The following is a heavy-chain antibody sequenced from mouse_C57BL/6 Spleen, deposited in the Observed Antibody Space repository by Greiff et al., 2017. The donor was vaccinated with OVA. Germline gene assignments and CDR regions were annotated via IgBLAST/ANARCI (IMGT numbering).Heavy chain of an antibody. V-gene: IGHV5-17*01. CDR3: ARIDYDIAY. D-gene: IGHD2-4*01. CDR1: GFTFSDYG. J-gene: IGHJ3*01. CDR2: ISSGSSTI. Sequence: DVQLVESGGGLVKPGGSLKLSCAASGFTFSDYGMPWVRQAPEKGLEWVAYISSGSSTIYYADTVKGRFIISRDTAKNTLFLQMTSLRATDTSMYYCARIDYDIAYWGQGTLVTVSA.